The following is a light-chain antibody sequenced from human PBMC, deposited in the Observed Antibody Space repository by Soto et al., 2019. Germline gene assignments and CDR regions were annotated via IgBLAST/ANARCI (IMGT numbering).Light chain of an antibody. Sequence: EIVLTQSPGTLSLSPGERATFSCRASQRISASYVARYKQKPGQAPRLVIYGGSNRATGIPDRFSGSGSGTDFTLTISRLEPEDFALYFCQQSGSSPWTFGQGTKVQIK. CDR3: QQSGSSPWT. V-gene: IGKV3-20*01. CDR2: GGS. CDR1: QRISASY. J-gene: IGKJ1*01.